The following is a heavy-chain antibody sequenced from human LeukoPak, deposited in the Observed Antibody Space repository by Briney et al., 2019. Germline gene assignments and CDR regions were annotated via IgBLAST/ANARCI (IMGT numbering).Heavy chain of an antibody. D-gene: IGHD6-19*01. CDR2: ISGSGGSI. J-gene: IGHJ4*02. V-gene: IGHV3-23*01. Sequence: GSLRLSCTASGFTFSSYAMSWVRQAPGKGLEWVSAISGSGGSIYYADSVEGRFTISRDNSKNTLYLQMNSLRAEDTAVFYCAKDRPYIAVAGGPFDYWGQGTLVTVSS. CDR1: GFTFSSYA. CDR3: AKDRPYIAVAGGPFDY.